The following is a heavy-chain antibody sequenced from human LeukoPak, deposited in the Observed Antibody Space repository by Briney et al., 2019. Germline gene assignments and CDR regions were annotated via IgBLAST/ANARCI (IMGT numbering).Heavy chain of an antibody. CDR3: AREVWGPAY. D-gene: IGHD7-27*01. V-gene: IGHV3-7*01. CDR1: GFTFTKYW. CDR2: IKQDGSDK. Sequence: GDSLRLSCAASGFTFTKYWMTWVRQAPGKGLEWVGNIKQDGSDKNYMDFVKGRFTISRDNTKNSVYLQMSSLRAEDTAVYYCAREVWGPAYWGQGTLVTVSS. J-gene: IGHJ4*02.